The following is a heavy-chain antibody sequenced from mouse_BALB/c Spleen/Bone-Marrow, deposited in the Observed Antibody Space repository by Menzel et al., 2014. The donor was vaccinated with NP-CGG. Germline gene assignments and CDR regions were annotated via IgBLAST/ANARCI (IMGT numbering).Heavy chain of an antibody. V-gene: IGHV1-63*02. Sequence: QVQLQQPGAELVRPGTSVKMSCKAAGYTFTNYWIGWVKQGPGHGLEWIGDIYPGAVYTNYNEKFKGKATLTADTSSSTAYMQLSSRTSEDSAVYYCAIHGEAMDYWGQGTSVTVSS. CDR1: GYTFTNYW. CDR3: AIHGEAMDY. CDR2: IYPGAVYT. J-gene: IGHJ4*01.